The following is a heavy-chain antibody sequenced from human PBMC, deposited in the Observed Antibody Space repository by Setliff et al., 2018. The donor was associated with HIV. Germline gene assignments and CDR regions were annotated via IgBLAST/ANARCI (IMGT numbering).Heavy chain of an antibody. D-gene: IGHD6-13*01. CDR3: VKGPSTSSWAVTWDAFDI. J-gene: IGHJ3*02. CDR2: ITSDGGGS. Sequence: GGSLRLSCAASGFSFDDYAMYWVRQAPGKGLEWVSTITSDGGGSFYADSLKGRFTISRDNSKNSLYLQMNSLRVDDSAFYHCVKGPSTSSWAVTWDAFDIWGQGTPVTVSS. V-gene: IGHV3-43D*03. CDR1: GFSFDDYA.